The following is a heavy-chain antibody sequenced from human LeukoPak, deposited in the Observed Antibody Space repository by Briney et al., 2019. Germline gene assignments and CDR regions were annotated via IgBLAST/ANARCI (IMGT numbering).Heavy chain of an antibody. V-gene: IGHV3-23*01. CDR2: ISGSGGST. CDR3: ALDREYQLPRDDY. D-gene: IGHD2-2*01. J-gene: IGHJ4*02. Sequence: PGGSLRLSCAASGFTFGSYAMSWVRQAPGKGLEWVSAISGSGGSTYYADSVKGRFTISRDNSKNTLYLQMNSLRAEDTAVYYCALDREYQLPRDDYWGQGTPVTVPS. CDR1: GFTFGSYA.